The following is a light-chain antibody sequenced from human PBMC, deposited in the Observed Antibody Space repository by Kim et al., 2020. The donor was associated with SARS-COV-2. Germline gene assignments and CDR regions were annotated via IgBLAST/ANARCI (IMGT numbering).Light chain of an antibody. V-gene: IGKV2-40*01. CDR3: MQRIEVPWT. J-gene: IGKJ1*01. CDR2: TLS. Sequence: DIVMTQTPLSLPVTPGEPASIACRSSQSLLDSDDGNTYLAWYLQKPGKSPQLLIYTLSYLASGVPDRFSGSGSGTDFTLKISRVEAEDVGVYYCMQRIEVPWTFGQGTKVDIK. CDR1: QSLLDSDDGNTY.